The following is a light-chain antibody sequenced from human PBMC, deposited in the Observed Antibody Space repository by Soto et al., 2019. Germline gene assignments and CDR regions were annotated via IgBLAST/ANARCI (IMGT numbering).Light chain of an antibody. CDR2: AAS. J-gene: IGKJ4*01. Sequence: DIQMTQSPSSLSASVGDRVTITCRASQSISSYLNWYQQKPGKAPKLLIYAASSLQSGVPSRFSGSGSGTDFTLTISSLQSEDFAIYYCQQYNNWLLTFGGGTKVDIK. V-gene: IGKV1-39*01. CDR1: QSISSY. CDR3: QQYNNWLLT.